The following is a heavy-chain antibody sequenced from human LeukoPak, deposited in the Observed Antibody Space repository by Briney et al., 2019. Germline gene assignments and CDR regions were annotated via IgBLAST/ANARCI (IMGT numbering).Heavy chain of an antibody. CDR1: GFTFNTYA. CDR2: ISGSGRGGRT. J-gene: IGHJ4*02. CDR3: ARRSGVAVAGAFDY. Sequence: GGSLRLSCATSGFTFNTYAMSWVRQAPGKGLEWVSNISGSGRGGRTYYADSVKGRFTISRDNSKNTLYLQMNSLRAEDTAVYFCARRSGVAVAGAFDYWGQGTLVTVSS. D-gene: IGHD6-19*01. V-gene: IGHV3-23*01.